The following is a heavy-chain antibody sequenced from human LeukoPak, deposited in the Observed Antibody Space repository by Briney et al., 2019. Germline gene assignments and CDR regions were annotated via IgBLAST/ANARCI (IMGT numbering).Heavy chain of an antibody. D-gene: IGHD5-18*01. CDR2: ISYDGPNK. CDR3: AKEKLPSGYSFLTDY. V-gene: IGHV3-30*18. Sequence: PGGSLRLSCAASGFTFNSYGMHWVRQAPGKGLEWVAVISYDGPNKYYADSVKGRFTISRDDSKSTLYLQTNSLRPEDTAVYYCAKEKLPSGYSFLTDYWGQGTLVTVSS. J-gene: IGHJ4*02. CDR1: GFTFNSYG.